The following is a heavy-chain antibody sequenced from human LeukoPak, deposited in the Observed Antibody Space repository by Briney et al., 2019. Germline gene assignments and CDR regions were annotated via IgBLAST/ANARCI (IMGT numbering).Heavy chain of an antibody. D-gene: IGHD6-19*01. CDR2: IYYSGST. V-gene: IGHV4-59*08. J-gene: IGHJ4*02. CDR1: GGSISSYY. Sequence: SETLSLTCTVSGGSISSYYWSWIRQPPGKGPEWIGYIYYSGSTNYNPSLKSRVTISVDTSKNQFSLKLSSVTAADTAVYYCARTVAGIGLLDYWGQGTLVTVSS. CDR3: ARTVAGIGLLDY.